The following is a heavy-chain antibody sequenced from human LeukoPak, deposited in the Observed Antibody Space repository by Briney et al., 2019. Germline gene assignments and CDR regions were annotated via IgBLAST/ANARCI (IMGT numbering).Heavy chain of an antibody. CDR3: ARVGDYYDSSAFSLSYYFHY. J-gene: IGHJ4*02. Sequence: ASVKVSCKASGYTFTNYGLTWVRQAPGQGLEWMGWISTHSGNTDYAQNLQGRVTMTTDTSTRTAYMELRSLRSDDTAVYYCARVGDYYDSSAFSLSYYFHYWGQGTLVTVSS. D-gene: IGHD3-22*01. CDR1: GYTFTNYG. CDR2: ISTHSGNT. V-gene: IGHV1-18*01.